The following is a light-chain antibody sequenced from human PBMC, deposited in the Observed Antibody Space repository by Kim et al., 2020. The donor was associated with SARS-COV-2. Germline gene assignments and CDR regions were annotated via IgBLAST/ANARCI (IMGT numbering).Light chain of an antibody. Sequence: SYELTQPPSVSVSPGQTANIPCSGDNLGEKYVSWYHQKPGQSPSLVIYQDTKRPSGIPERFSGSNSGNTATLTIRGTQATDEADYYCQAWDSSTARVVFGGGTQLTV. CDR3: QAWDSSTARVV. V-gene: IGLV3-1*01. CDR2: QDT. CDR1: NLGEKY. J-gene: IGLJ2*01.